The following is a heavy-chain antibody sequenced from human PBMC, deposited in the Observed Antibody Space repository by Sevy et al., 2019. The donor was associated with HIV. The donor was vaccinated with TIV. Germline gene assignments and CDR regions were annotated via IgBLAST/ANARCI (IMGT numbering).Heavy chain of an antibody. CDR1: GFSFSNYA. V-gene: IGHV3-23*01. J-gene: IGHJ6*02. CDR3: AKRRVQSGLSGGGANYGWDV. CDR2: LIGGGSRT. Sequence: GESLKISCAASGFSFSNYAMSWVRQAPGKGLEWVSTLIGGGSRTYYADSVTGRFTISRDNSRNTLYRQMNSLRAEDTAVYYCAKRRVQSGLSGGGANYGWDVCGQGTTVTVSS. D-gene: IGHD2-8*02.